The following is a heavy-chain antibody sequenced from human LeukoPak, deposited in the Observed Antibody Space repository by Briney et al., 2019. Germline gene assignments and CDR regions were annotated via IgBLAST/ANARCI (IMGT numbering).Heavy chain of an antibody. J-gene: IGHJ4*02. CDR1: GFTFSSYW. CDR3: ARFNIVGATPFDY. CDR2: IKQDGSEK. D-gene: IGHD1-26*01. Sequence: GGSLRLSCAASGFTFSSYWMSWVRQAPGKGLEWVANIKQDGSEKYYVDSVKGRFTISRDNAKNSLYLQMNSLRAEDTAVYYCARFNIVGATPFDYWGQGTLVTVSS. V-gene: IGHV3-7*01.